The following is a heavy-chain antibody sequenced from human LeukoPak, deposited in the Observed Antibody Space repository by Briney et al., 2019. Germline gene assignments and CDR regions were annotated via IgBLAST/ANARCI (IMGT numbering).Heavy chain of an antibody. Sequence: SETLSLTCSVSGGSLSNYYWTWIRRPPGKGLEWIGYIYSSGSANYNPSLKSRVNISIDTSENQVSLKLSSVTAADTAVYYCARHGESSGGHRYADLNHWGQGTLVTVSS. CDR1: GGSLSNYY. CDR3: ARHGESSGGHRYADLNH. CDR2: IYSSGSA. D-gene: IGHD5-18*01. V-gene: IGHV4-59*08. J-gene: IGHJ5*02.